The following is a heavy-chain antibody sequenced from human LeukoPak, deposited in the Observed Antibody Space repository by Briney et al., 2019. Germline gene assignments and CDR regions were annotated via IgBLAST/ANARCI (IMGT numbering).Heavy chain of an antibody. D-gene: IGHD5-18*01. J-gene: IGHJ4*02. CDR3: ANDLGWIQLNLG. CDR1: GFTFSSYS. Sequence: GGSLRLSCAASGFTFSSYSMNWVRQAPGKGLEWVSGITGHGDTTYYADSVKGRFTISRDNSRNTVYLQMNSLRAEDTAVYYCANDLGWIQLNLGRGQGTLVTVSS. V-gene: IGHV3-23*01. CDR2: ITGHGDTT.